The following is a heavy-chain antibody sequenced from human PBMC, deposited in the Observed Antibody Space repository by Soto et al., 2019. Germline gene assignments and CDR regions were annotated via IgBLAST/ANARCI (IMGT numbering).Heavy chain of an antibody. CDR2: VGGSGGST. J-gene: IGHJ4*02. CDR1: GFTFRGYA. Sequence: PGGSLRLSCAASGFTFRGYAMTWVRQAPGKGLQWVSTVGGSGGSTYYSDSVRGRFTISRDNSQNTVHPQMNALRAEDTAIYYCAKESGGADVVTAIHYIDSWGQGPLVTVSS. D-gene: IGHD2-21*02. V-gene: IGHV3-23*01. CDR3: AKESGGADVVTAIHYIDS.